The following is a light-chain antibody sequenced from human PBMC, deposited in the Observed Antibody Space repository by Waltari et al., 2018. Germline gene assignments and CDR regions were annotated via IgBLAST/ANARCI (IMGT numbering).Light chain of an antibody. V-gene: IGKV2-30*02. J-gene: IGKJ2*01. Sequence: QILVHSNENTHLTWFQQRPGQSPRRLIYRVLTRDSGVPDRFSGSGSGTDFTLTISRVQAEDVGVYYCMQCTHWPYTFGQGTKLDIK. CDR1: QILVHSNENTH. CDR2: RVL. CDR3: MQCTHWPYT.